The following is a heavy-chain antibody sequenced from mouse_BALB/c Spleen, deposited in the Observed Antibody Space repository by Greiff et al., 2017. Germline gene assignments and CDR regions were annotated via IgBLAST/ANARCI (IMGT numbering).Heavy chain of an antibody. CDR3: ARVSYDGNYYAMDY. J-gene: IGHJ4*01. D-gene: IGHD2-12*01. CDR1: GFTFSSYA. CDR2: ISSGGST. V-gene: IGHV5-6-5*01. Sequence: EVKVVESGGGLVKPGGSLKLSCAASGFTFSSYAMSWVRQTPEKRLEWVASISSGGSTYYPDSVKGRFTISRDNARNILYLQMSSLRSEDTAMYYCARVSYDGNYYAMDYWGQGTSVTVSS.